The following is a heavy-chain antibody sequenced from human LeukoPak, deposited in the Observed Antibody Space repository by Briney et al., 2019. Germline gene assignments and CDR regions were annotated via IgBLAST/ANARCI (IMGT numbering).Heavy chain of an antibody. CDR2: INTNTGNP. Sequence: ASVKVSCKASGYTFTSYAMNWVRQAPGQGLEWMGWINTNTGNPTYAQGFTGRFVFSLDTSVSTAYPQISSLKAEDTAVYYCASLVDSIGYCSGGSCFYFDYWGQGTLVTVSS. CDR1: GYTFTSYA. D-gene: IGHD2-15*01. CDR3: ASLVDSIGYCSGGSCFYFDY. J-gene: IGHJ4*02. V-gene: IGHV7-4-1*02.